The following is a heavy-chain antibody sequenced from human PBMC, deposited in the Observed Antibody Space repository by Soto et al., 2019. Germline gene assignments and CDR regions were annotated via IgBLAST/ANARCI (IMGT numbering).Heavy chain of an antibody. CDR2: LYDSGST. CDR3: ARMRRVDWLLRGLYYYYYMDV. CDR1: GGSISRYY. Sequence: SETLSLTCTVSGGSISRYYWGWIRQPPGKGLEWIEYLYDSGSTKYNPSLKSRVSISVDTSKNQFSLKLSSVTAAVTAIYYFARMRRVDWLLRGLYYYYYMDVWGKGTTVTVSS. V-gene: IGHV4-59*01. D-gene: IGHD3-9*01. J-gene: IGHJ6*03.